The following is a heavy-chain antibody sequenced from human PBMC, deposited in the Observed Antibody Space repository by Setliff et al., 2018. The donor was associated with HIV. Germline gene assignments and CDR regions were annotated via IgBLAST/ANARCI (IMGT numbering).Heavy chain of an antibody. Sequence: SETLSLTCAVYGGSLSGYYWSWIRQAPGKGLEWIGEINHRGRTRYNPSLKSRVTISVDTSKNQFSLKLSSVTAADTAVYYCARAVTMVRGVITYYFDYWGQGTLVTVSS. CDR2: INHRGRT. J-gene: IGHJ4*02. CDR1: GGSLSGYY. CDR3: ARAVTMVRGVITYYFDY. V-gene: IGHV4-34*01. D-gene: IGHD3-10*01.